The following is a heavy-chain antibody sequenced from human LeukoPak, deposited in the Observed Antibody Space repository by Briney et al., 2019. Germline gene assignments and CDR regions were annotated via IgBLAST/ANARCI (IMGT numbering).Heavy chain of an antibody. CDR3: ARDEVGATPVDY. J-gene: IGHJ4*02. V-gene: IGHV3-74*01. CDR1: GFTFSSHW. CDR2: INSDGTTT. Sequence: GGSLRLSCAASGFTFSSHWMHWVRQAPGKGLVWVSRINSDGTTTNYADSVKGRFTISRGNAKNTLYLQMNSLRAEDTAVYYCARDEVGATPVDYWGQGTLVTVSS. D-gene: IGHD1-26*01.